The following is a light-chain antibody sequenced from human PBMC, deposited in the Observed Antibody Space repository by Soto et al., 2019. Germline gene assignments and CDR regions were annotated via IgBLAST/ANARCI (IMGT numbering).Light chain of an antibody. J-gene: IGLJ1*01. CDR1: SSDVGGYKY. V-gene: IGLV2-14*01. CDR3: TSYTSSSTYV. Sequence: QSALTQPASVSGSPGQWIAISCTGTSSDVGGYKYVSWYQQHPGKAPKLMIYDVSNRPSGVSDRFSGSKSGNTASLTISGLQAEDEADYYCTSYTSSSTYVFGTGTKLTVL. CDR2: DVS.